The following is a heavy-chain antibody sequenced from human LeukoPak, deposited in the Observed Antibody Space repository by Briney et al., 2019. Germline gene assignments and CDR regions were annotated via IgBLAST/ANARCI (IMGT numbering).Heavy chain of an antibody. CDR1: GFNFTTHG. CDR2: ISSSGSYT. CDR3: ARYVRSYYDSEREPFGY. D-gene: IGHD1-26*01. V-gene: IGHV3-21*01. J-gene: IGHJ4*02. Sequence: GGSLRLSCAASGFNFTTHGMNWVRQAPGKGLEWLSSISSSGSYTYYTDSVKGRFTISRDNAKNSLYLQMNSLRAEDTAVYYCARYVRSYYDSEREPFGYWGQGTLVTVSS.